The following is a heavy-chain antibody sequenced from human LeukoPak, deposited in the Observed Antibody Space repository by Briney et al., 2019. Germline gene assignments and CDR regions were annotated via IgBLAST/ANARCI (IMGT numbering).Heavy chain of an antibody. CDR2: ITSSSSYI. Sequence: GGSLRLSCAASGFTFNTYSMSWVRQAPGAGLEWVASITSSSSYINYADSVKGRFIISRDDAKNSLYLQMNSLRAEDTAVYYCARGGGFCGGDCYGIDYWGQGTLVTVSS. V-gene: IGHV3-21*01. D-gene: IGHD2-21*01. J-gene: IGHJ4*02. CDR3: ARGGGFCGGDCYGIDY. CDR1: GFTFNTYS.